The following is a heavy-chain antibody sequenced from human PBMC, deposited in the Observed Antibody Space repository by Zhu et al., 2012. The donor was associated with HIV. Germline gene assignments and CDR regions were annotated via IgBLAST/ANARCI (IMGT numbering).Heavy chain of an antibody. CDR2: SIIVGXT. CDR3: ARRGVTLLDY. J-gene: IGHJ4*02. D-gene: IGHD2-21*02. V-gene: IGHV4-30-2*01. CDR1: GGSISSGGYS. Sequence: QVQLQESGSGLVKPSQTLSLTCAVSGGSISSGGYSWELDPAATRGRAWSGLGTSIIVGXTYYNPSLKSRVTISVDRSKNQFSLKLSSVTAADTAVYYCARRGVTLLDYWGQGTLGHRLL.